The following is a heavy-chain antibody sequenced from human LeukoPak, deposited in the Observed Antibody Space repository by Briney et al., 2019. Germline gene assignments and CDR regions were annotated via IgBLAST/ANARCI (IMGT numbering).Heavy chain of an antibody. D-gene: IGHD6-19*01. Sequence: PSETLSLTCTVSGGSISSSSYYWGWIRQPPGKGLEGVGSIYYSGDTYYNPSLKSRRVTISVATSKNQFSLRLSTVTAADTADFYCARHQWHYYFYMGVWGKGSTVTVSS. CDR1: GGSISSSSYY. V-gene: IGHV4-39*01. CDR2: IYYSGDT. J-gene: IGHJ6*03. CDR3: ARHQWHYYFYMGV.